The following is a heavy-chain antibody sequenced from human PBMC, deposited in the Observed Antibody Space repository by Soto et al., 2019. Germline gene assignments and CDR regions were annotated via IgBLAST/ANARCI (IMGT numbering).Heavy chain of an antibody. CDR2: ITDIGGT. J-gene: IGHJ4*02. Sequence: PSETLSLTCGVSGASVSSGSYFWTWIRQPPGKGLEWIGYITDIGGTDYNPSLKSRVIISTDTTKNHFSLNLESVSAADTAVYYCARQRVAPAQYFFDYWGQGIPVTVSS. V-gene: IGHV4-61*01. D-gene: IGHD2-2*01. CDR1: GASVSSGSYF. CDR3: ARQRVAPAQYFFDY.